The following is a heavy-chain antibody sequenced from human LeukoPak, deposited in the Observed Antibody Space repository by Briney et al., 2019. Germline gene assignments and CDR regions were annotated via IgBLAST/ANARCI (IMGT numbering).Heavy chain of an antibody. V-gene: IGHV3-23*01. J-gene: IGHJ4*02. CDR2: LSDSGGST. Sequence: GGSLRLSCAASGITLSNYGMSWVRQAPGKGLEWVAGLSDSGGSTNYADSVKGRFTVSRDNPKNTLYLQMNSLRAEDTAVYFCAKRGVVIRAVIIVGFHKEAHYFDYWGQGALVTVSS. CDR3: AKRGVVIRAVIIVGFHKEAHYFDY. CDR1: GITLSNYG. D-gene: IGHD3-10*01.